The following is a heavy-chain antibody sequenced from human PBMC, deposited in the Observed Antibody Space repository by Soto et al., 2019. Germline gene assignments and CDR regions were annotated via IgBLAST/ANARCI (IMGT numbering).Heavy chain of an antibody. Sequence: EVQLLESGGGLVQPGGSLRLSCAASGFTFSSYAMSWVRQAPGKGLEWVSAISGSGGSTYYADSVKGRFTISRDNSKNTLYRQMNSLRAEVTAVYYCAKDLGWGNAVNAFDIWGQGTMVTVSS. D-gene: IGHD3-16*01. CDR3: AKDLGWGNAVNAFDI. CDR1: GFTFSSYA. V-gene: IGHV3-23*01. J-gene: IGHJ3*02. CDR2: ISGSGGST.